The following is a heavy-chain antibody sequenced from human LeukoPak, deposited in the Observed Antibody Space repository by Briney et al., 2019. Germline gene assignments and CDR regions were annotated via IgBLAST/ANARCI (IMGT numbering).Heavy chain of an antibody. CDR2: ISSSGAST. J-gene: IGHJ4*02. CDR1: GFTFSSYA. V-gene: IGHV3-23*01. Sequence: GGSLRLSCAASGFTFSSYAMNWVRQAPGKGLGWVSAISSSGASTYYADSVKGRFTISRDNSKNTLYLQMNSLRAEDTAVYYCAKRAIFGVVIIGYFDYWGQGTLVTVSS. D-gene: IGHD3-3*01. CDR3: AKRAIFGVVIIGYFDY.